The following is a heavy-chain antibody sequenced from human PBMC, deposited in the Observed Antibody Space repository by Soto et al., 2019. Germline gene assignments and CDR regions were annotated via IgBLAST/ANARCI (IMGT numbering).Heavy chain of an antibody. J-gene: IGHJ6*02. CDR2: IYYSGST. V-gene: IGHV4-31*03. Sequence: SETLSLTCTVSGGSISSGGYYWSWIRQHPGKGLEWIGYIYYSGSTYYNPSLKSRVTISVDTSKNQFSLKLSSVTAADTAVYYCERETVISGMDVWGQGTTVTVSS. CDR1: GGSISSGGYY. CDR3: ERETVISGMDV.